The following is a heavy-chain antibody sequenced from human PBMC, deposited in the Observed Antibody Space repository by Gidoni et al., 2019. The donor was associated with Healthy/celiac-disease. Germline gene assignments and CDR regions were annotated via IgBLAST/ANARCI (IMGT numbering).Heavy chain of an antibody. Sequence: EVQLLESGGGLLQPGGSLSLSCAPSGFTFGSYAMSGVRQAPGKGLEWVSAISGSGGSTYYADSVKGRFTISRDNSKNTLYLQMNSLRAEDTAVYYCAKGKAVAGPGYADYWGQGTLVTVSS. CDR3: AKGKAVAGPGYADY. V-gene: IGHV3-23*01. J-gene: IGHJ4*02. CDR2: ISGSGGST. D-gene: IGHD6-19*01. CDR1: GFTFGSYA.